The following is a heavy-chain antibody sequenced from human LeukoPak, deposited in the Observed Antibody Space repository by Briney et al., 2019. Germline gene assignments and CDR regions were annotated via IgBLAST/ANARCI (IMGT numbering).Heavy chain of an antibody. D-gene: IGHD2-15*01. CDR2: IYHSGST. J-gene: IGHJ4*02. CDR1: GYSISSGYY. CDR3: AIYCSGGSCLFDY. V-gene: IGHV4-38-2*01. Sequence: SETLSLTCAVSGYSISSGYYWGLIRQPPGKGLEWIGSIYHSGSTYYNPSLKSRVTISVDTSKNQFSLKLSSVTAADTAVYYCAIYCSGGSCLFDYWGQGPWSPSPQ.